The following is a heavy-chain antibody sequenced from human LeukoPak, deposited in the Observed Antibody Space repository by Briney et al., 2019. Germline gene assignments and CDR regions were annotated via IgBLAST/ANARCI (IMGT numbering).Heavy chain of an antibody. J-gene: IGHJ5*02. CDR3: ALGPGGEEFDP. Sequence: ASVKVPCKASGYTFNRYDINRVPHATGQGPEWMGWINPNSGNTGYAQKLQGRVIMTRNTSISTAYMELSSLRSEDTAVYYCALGPGGEEFDPWGQGTLVTVSS. V-gene: IGHV1-8*02. CDR2: INPNSGNT. CDR1: GYTFNRYD. D-gene: IGHD3-16*01.